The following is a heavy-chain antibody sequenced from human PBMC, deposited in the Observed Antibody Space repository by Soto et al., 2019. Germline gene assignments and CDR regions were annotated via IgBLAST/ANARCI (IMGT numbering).Heavy chain of an antibody. CDR3: AKDLKAARGWYFDL. Sequence: EVQLVESGGGLVQPGRSLRLSCAASGFTFDDYAMHWVRQAPGKGLEWVSGISWNSGSIGYADSVKGRFTISRDNAKNSLYLQMNSLRAEDTALYYCAKDLKAARGWYFDLWGRGTLVTVSS. CDR2: ISWNSGSI. CDR1: GFTFDDYA. V-gene: IGHV3-9*01. J-gene: IGHJ2*01. D-gene: IGHD6-6*01.